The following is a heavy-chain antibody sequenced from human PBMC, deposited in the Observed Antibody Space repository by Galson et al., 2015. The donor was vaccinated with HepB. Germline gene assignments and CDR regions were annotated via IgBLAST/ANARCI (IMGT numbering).Heavy chain of an antibody. CDR2: MNPNSGET. CDR3: ARGDGIRMLHPPNWFGP. V-gene: IGHV1-2*02. CDR1: GYRFTGYY. Sequence: SVKVSCKASGYRFTGYYIHWVRQAVGQGLEWMGWMNPNSGETKYAQNFQGRVTMTRDTSISTANMELSGLTSDDTAMYYCARGDGIRMLHPPNWFGPWGQGTLVSVSS. J-gene: IGHJ5*02. D-gene: IGHD1-14*01.